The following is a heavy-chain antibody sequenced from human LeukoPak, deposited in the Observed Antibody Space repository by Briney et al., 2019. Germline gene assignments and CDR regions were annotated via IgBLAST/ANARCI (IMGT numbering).Heavy chain of an antibody. J-gene: IGHJ5*02. V-gene: IGHV3-23*01. D-gene: IGHD2-21*02. CDR1: GLTFSSHA. CDR3: AKLVGDPGVDP. Sequence: GGSLRLSCAVSGLTFSSHAMSWVRQAPGKGLEWVSSISGSGTSTNYADSVKGRFTISRDNSENTLYLQMNSLRAEDTAVYYCAKLVGDPGVDPWGQGALVTVSS. CDR2: ISGSGTST.